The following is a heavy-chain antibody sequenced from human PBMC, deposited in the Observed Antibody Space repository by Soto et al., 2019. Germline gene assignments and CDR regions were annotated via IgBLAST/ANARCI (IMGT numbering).Heavy chain of an antibody. Sequence: GGSLRLSCAASGFTFDDYGMSWVRQAPGKGLEWVSGINWNGGSTGYADSVKGRFTISRDNAKNSLYLQMNSLRAEDTALYYCARDRFVELLLSYYYYYGMDVWGQGTTVTVSS. D-gene: IGHD1-26*01. CDR3: ARDRFVELLLSYYYYYGMDV. J-gene: IGHJ6*02. CDR1: GFTFDDYG. CDR2: INWNGGST. V-gene: IGHV3-20*04.